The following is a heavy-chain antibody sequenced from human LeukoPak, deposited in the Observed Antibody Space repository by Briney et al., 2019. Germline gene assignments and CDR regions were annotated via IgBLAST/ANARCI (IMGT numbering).Heavy chain of an antibody. CDR3: ASHYDFWSGDYYYYYYMDV. CDR1: GYTFTGYY. V-gene: IGHV1-2*02. D-gene: IGHD3-3*01. J-gene: IGHJ6*03. CDR2: INPNSGGT. Sequence: ASVKVSCKASGYTFTGYYMHWARQAPGQGLEWMGWINPNSGGTNYAQKFQGRVTMTRDTSISTAYMELSRLRPDDTAVYYCASHYDFWSGDYYYYYYMDVWGKGTTVTVSS.